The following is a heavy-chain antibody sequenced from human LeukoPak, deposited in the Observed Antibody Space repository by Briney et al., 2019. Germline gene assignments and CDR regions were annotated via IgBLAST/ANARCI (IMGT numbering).Heavy chain of an antibody. D-gene: IGHD6-13*01. V-gene: IGHV1-69*06. CDR3: AMAAAGTDY. J-gene: IGHJ4*02. CDR2: IIPIFGTA. CDR1: GGTFSSYA. Sequence: SVKVSCKASGGTFSSYAISWVRQAPGQGLEWMGGIIPIFGTANYAQKFQGRVTITADKSTTIAYMELSSLRSDDTAVYYCAMAAAGTDYWGQGTLVTVSS.